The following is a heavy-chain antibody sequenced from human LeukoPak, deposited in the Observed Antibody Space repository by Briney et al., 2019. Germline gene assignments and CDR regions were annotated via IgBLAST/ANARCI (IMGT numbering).Heavy chain of an antibody. V-gene: IGHV1-69*04. CDR1: GGTFSSYA. J-gene: IGHJ3*02. CDR2: IIPILGIA. Sequence: WASVTVSCKASGGTFSSYAISWVRQAPGQGLEWMGRIIPILGIANYAQKFQGRVTITADKSTSTAYMELSSLRSEDTAVYYCASFEMGTEGGAFDIWGQGTMVTVSS. CDR3: ASFEMGTEGGAFDI. D-gene: IGHD5-24*01.